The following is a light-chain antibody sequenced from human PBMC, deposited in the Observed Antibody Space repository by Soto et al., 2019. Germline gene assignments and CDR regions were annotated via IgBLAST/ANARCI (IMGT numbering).Light chain of an antibody. CDR1: QTVSNN. Sequence: EIVMTQSPATLSVSPGDRASLSCRASQTVSNNLAWYQQKPGQAPRLLIFGASTRATGIPARFSGSGSGTEFTLTISSLQSEDFAVYYCQQYNNWPPAFGQGTKVEIQ. J-gene: IGKJ1*01. CDR2: GAS. CDR3: QQYNNWPPA. V-gene: IGKV3-15*01.